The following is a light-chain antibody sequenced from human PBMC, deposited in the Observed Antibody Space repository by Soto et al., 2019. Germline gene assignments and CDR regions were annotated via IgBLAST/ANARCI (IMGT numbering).Light chain of an antibody. Sequence: DIQMTQSPSTLSGSVGDRVTITCRASQTISSCLAWYQQKPGKAPKLLIYKASTLKSGVPSRFSGSGSGTEFTHTISSLQPDDFATYYCQHYNSYSEAFGQGTKVELK. CDR3: QHYNSYSEA. CDR2: KAS. J-gene: IGKJ1*01. CDR1: QTISSC. V-gene: IGKV1-5*03.